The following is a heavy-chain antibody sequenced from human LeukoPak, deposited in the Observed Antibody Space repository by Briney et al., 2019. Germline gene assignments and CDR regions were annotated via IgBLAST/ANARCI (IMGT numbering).Heavy chain of an antibody. CDR2: ISGSGYTI. V-gene: IGHV3-48*01. CDR3: ARSTGYSGYAY. CDR1: GFTFSSYS. D-gene: IGHD5-12*01. J-gene: IGHJ4*02. Sequence: GGSLRLSCAASGFTFSSYSMNWVRQAPGKGLEWVSYISGSGYTIYCAASVKGRFTISRDNAKNSLYLQMNSLRAEDTAVYYCARSTGYSGYAYWGQGTLVTVSS.